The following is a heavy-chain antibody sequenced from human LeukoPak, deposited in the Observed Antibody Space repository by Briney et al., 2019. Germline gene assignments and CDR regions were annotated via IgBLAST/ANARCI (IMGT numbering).Heavy chain of an antibody. V-gene: IGHV3-74*01. CDR1: GFTFSRYS. D-gene: IGHD1-26*01. J-gene: IGHJ6*03. Sequence: PGGSLRLSCAASGFTFSRYSMHWVRQAPGKGLVWVSHVNSDGSGTDYADSVKGRFTISRDNSKNTLYLQMNSLRAEDTAVYYCAKGRGWEASYYYYYMDVWGKGTTVTISS. CDR2: VNSDGSGT. CDR3: AKGRGWEASYYYYYMDV.